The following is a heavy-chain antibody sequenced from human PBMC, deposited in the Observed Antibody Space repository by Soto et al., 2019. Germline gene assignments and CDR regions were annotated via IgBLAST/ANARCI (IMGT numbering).Heavy chain of an antibody. CDR1: GFTFSSYW. CDR3: ARELEDSYGSYNWFDP. D-gene: IGHD5-18*01. V-gene: IGHV3-7*05. Sequence: GGSLRLSCAASGFTFSSYWMSWVRQAPGKGLEWVANIKQDGSEKYYVDSVKGRFTISRDNAKNSLYLQMNSLRAEDTAVYYCARELEDSYGSYNWFDPWGQGTLVTVSS. J-gene: IGHJ5*02. CDR2: IKQDGSEK.